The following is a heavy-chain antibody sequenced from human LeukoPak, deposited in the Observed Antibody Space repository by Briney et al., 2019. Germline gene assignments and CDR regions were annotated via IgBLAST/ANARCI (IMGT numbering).Heavy chain of an antibody. D-gene: IGHD2-2*01. CDR3: ARVVPAAPFAFDY. CDR2: IIPIFGTA. V-gene: IGHV1-69*05. Sequence: SVKVSCKASGGTFSSYAISWVRQAPGQGLEWMGGIIPIFGTANYAQKFQGRVTITTDESTSTAYMELSSLRSEDTAVYYCARVVPAAPFAFDYWGQGTLVTVSS. J-gene: IGHJ4*02. CDR1: GGTFSSYA.